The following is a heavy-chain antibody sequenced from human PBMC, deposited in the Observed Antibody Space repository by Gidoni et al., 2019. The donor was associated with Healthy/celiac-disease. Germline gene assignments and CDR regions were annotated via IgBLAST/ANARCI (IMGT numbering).Heavy chain of an antibody. CDR2: IYTSGST. V-gene: IGHV4-4*07. CDR3: ARISIRDAFDI. CDR1: GGSLSSYY. J-gene: IGHJ3*02. Sequence: QAQPQESGPGLVKPSETLSLSCTATGGSLSSYYWSWIRQPAGKGLEWIGRIYTSGSTNYSPSLKSRVTMSVDTSKNQFSLKLSSVTAADTAVYYCARISIRDAFDIWGQGTMVTVSS.